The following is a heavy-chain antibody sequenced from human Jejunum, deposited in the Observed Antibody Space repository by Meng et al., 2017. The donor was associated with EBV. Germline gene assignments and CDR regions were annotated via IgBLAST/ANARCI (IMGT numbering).Heavy chain of an antibody. Sequence: EVQLVGSGGGFVKPGESRRLSCAASGFTFTNAHMTWVRPAPGKGLEWVGRIKRTTDGGTTDYAAPVKGRFTISRDDSKNTLYLQMNSLKTEDTAVYYCTDVGGDMIWGQGTLVTVSS. CDR2: IKRTTDGGTT. CDR3: TDVGGDMI. D-gene: IGHD3-16*01. J-gene: IGHJ4*02. V-gene: IGHV3-15*01. CDR1: GFTFTNAH.